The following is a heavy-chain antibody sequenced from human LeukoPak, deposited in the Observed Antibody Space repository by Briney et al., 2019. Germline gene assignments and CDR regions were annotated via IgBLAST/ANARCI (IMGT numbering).Heavy chain of an antibody. J-gene: IGHJ4*02. Sequence: LPGGCLRLSCAAAGFTFSTYGMSSVRQAPGKWLEWVSGISGAGGSTYYADSVRGRFTISRDNSKNTMYLQMNSLRAEDTAVYYCAREPHNYYDSSGYYNYFDYWGQGTLVTVSS. CDR2: ISGAGGST. CDR1: GFTFSTYG. D-gene: IGHD3-22*01. CDR3: AREPHNYYDSSGYYNYFDY. V-gene: IGHV3-23*01.